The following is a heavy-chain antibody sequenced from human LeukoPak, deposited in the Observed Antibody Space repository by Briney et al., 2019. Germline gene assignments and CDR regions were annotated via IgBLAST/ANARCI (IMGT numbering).Heavy chain of an antibody. Sequence: ASVKVSCKASGGTFSSYAISWVRQAPGQGLEWMGGIIPIFGTANYAQKFQGRVTITADESTSTAYMELSSLRSEDTAVYYCARDQDNGGNTEDDYWGQGTLVTVSS. D-gene: IGHD4-23*01. V-gene: IGHV1-69*13. CDR3: ARDQDNGGNTEDDY. CDR2: IIPIFGTA. J-gene: IGHJ4*02. CDR1: GGTFSSYA.